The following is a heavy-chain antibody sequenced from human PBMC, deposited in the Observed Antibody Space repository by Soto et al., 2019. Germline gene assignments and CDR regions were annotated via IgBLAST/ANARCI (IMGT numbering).Heavy chain of an antibody. V-gene: IGHV1-69*01. CDR3: ARGQFHHVSNYYYALDV. J-gene: IGHJ6*01. CDR2: FIPMFNRP. CDR1: GGTFSSYA. Sequence: QVQLVQSGADVKKPGSSVKVSCKASGGTFSSYAISWVRQAPGQGLEWMGGFIPMFNRPHSARKFQGRVTITADESTSTAYMDLSSLRSEDTAVYYCARGQFHHVSNYYYALDVW.